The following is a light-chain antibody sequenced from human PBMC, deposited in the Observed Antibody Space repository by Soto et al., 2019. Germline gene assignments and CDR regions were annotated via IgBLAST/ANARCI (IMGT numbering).Light chain of an antibody. CDR1: QSFRGL. V-gene: IGKV3-11*01. CDR3: QQGSNWYT. J-gene: IGKJ2*01. Sequence: EVVLTQSPVTLSLSPGERATLSCRASQSFRGLLAWYQQKPGQAPRLLIYDTSDRATGIPDRFSGSGSGTDFTLTISSLEPEDFAVYYCQQGSNWYTFGQGTKLEIK. CDR2: DTS.